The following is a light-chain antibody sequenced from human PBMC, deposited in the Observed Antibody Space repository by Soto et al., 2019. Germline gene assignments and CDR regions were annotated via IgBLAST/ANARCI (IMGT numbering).Light chain of an antibody. CDR2: EVS. CDR1: SSDVGGYNY. J-gene: IGLJ3*02. Sequence: QSALTQPASVSGSPGQSITISCTGTSSDVGGYNYVSWYQQHPGKAPKLMIYEVSNRPSGVSNRFSGSKSGNTASLTISGLLAEDEADYYCSSYTSSSTLVCGGGTKLTVL. CDR3: SSYTSSSTLV. V-gene: IGLV2-14*01.